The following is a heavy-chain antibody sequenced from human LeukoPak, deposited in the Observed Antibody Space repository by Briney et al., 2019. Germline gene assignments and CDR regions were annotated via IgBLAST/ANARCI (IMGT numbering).Heavy chain of an antibody. CDR2: INPNSGGT. J-gene: IGHJ3*02. CDR1: GYTFTGYY. Sequence: ASVEVSCKASGYTFTGYYMHWVRQAPGQGLEWMGWINPNSGGTNYAQKFQGRVTMTRDTSISTAYMELSRLRSDDTAVYYCARVRILRFLEWSPSRSFDIWGQGTMVTVSS. CDR3: ARVRILRFLEWSPSRSFDI. V-gene: IGHV1-2*02. D-gene: IGHD3-3*01.